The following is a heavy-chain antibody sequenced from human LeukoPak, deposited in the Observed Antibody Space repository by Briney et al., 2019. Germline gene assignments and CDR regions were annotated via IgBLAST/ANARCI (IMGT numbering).Heavy chain of an antibody. Sequence: AGGSLRLSCAASGFTFSSYSMNWVRQAPGKGLEWVSSISGSGITTNYADSVKGRFTISRDNSKNTLYLQMNSLRAEDTALYYCAKDRGSGGSCCPRYNWFDPWGQGTLVTVSS. CDR1: GFTFSSYS. J-gene: IGHJ5*02. V-gene: IGHV3-23*01. D-gene: IGHD2-15*01. CDR2: ISGSGITT. CDR3: AKDRGSGGSCCPRYNWFDP.